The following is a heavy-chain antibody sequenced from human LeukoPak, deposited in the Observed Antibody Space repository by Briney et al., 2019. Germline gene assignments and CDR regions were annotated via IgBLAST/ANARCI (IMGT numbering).Heavy chain of an antibody. CDR1: GGSISSYY. V-gene: IGHV4-59*12. J-gene: IGHJ5*02. CDR2: IYHSGST. Sequence: SETLSLTCTVSGGSISSYYWSWIRQPPGKGLEWIGEIYHSGSTNYNPSLKSRVTISVDKSKNQFSLKLSSVTAADTAVYYCARSAVAGTINHWFDPWGQGTLVTVSS. D-gene: IGHD6-19*01. CDR3: ARSAVAGTINHWFDP.